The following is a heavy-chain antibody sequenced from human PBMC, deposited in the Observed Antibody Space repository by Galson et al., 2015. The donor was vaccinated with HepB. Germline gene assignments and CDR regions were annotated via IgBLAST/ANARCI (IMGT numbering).Heavy chain of an antibody. Sequence: SLRLSCAASGFTFSSYAMHWVRQAPGKGLEWVAVISYDGSNKYYVDSVKGRFTISRDNSKNTLYLQMNSLRAEDTAVYYCARAPQYWYFDLWGRGTLVTVSS. J-gene: IGHJ2*01. CDR3: ARAPQYWYFDL. CDR2: ISYDGSNK. V-gene: IGHV3-30*04. CDR1: GFTFSSYA.